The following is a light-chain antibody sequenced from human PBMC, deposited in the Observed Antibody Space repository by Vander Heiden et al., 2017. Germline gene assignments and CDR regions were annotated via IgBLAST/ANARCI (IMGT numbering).Light chain of an antibody. CDR3: RAWDRSGV. V-gene: IGLV3-1*01. CDR2: QDS. Sequence: SYELTQPPPVPVSPGQTPSIPCSGVKLGGKYACWYQQKPGQSPGRVIYQDSKRPSRIPGRFSGSNSGKTATLTIGGTQAMDEADYCCRAWDRSGVFGGGTKLTV. J-gene: IGLJ3*02. CDR1: KLGGKY.